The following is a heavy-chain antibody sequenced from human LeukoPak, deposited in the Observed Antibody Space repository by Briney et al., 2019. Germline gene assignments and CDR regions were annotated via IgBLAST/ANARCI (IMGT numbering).Heavy chain of an antibody. V-gene: IGHV3-7*01. CDR3: ATSDDSPGTY. CDR2: INEDGSGN. CDR1: GFIFSRYW. D-gene: IGHD4-11*01. Sequence: GGSLRLSXAASGFIFSRYWMSWVRQAPGKGLEWVANINEDGSGNYYVDSVKGRFTISRDNAKNSLFLQMNSLRAEDTAVYYCATSDDSPGTYWGQGTLVTVSS. J-gene: IGHJ4*02.